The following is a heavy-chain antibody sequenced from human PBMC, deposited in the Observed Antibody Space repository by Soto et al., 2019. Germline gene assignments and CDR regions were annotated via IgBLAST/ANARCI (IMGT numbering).Heavy chain of an antibody. CDR2: IWYDGSRR. V-gene: IGHV3-33*06. CDR1: GFSFSTYG. Sequence: QVQLVESGGGVVQPGRSLRLSCAASGFSFSTYGMHWVRQAPGKGLEWVAVIWYDGSRREYVDSVRGRFTISRDNSQKTLYLQMNSLRAEDTAVYYCAKEAHTAMNAGFDYWGLGTLVIVSS. D-gene: IGHD5-18*01. J-gene: IGHJ4*02. CDR3: AKEAHTAMNAGFDY.